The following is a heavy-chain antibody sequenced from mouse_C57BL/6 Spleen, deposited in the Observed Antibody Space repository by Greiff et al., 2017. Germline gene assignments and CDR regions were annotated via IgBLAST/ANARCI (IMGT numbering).Heavy chain of an antibody. CDR3: ARDGYYVPFDY. CDR2: IYPGSGNT. V-gene: IGHV1-76*01. CDR1: GYTFTDYY. D-gene: IGHD2-3*01. J-gene: IGHJ2*01. Sequence: QVQLKQSGAELVRPGVSVKLSCKASGYTFTDYYINWVKQRPGQGLEWIARIYPGSGNTYYNEKFKGKATLTAEKSSSTAYMQLSSLTSEDSAVYFCARDGYYVPFDYWGQGTTLTVSS.